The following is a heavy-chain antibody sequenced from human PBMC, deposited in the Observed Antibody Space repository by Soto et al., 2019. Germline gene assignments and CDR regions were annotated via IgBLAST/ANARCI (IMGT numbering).Heavy chain of an antibody. Sequence: QLQLQESGPGLVKPSETLSLTCTISGGSISSTNYYWGWIRQPPGKGLEWIGNIYYSGSTYYNPSLKSRVTISADTSKNQFSLKLSSVTTADTAVYYCARRWSSATFDYWGQGTLVTVSS. V-gene: IGHV4-39*01. CDR2: IYYSGST. J-gene: IGHJ4*02. CDR3: ARRWSSATFDY. D-gene: IGHD6-25*01. CDR1: GGSISSTNYY.